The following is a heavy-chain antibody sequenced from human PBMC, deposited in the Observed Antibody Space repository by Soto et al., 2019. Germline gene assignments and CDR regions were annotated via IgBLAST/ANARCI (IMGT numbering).Heavy chain of an antibody. V-gene: IGHV2-5*02. Sequence: QITLKESGPTLVKPTQTLTLTCTFSGFSLSTSGVGVAWIRQPPGKALEWLALIYWDDDKRYRPSLESRPTITKDTSKHQVVLTMTNMASVDTATYYCAYLPCSGGSCYWFSFSGMDVWGPGTTVTVSS. D-gene: IGHD2-15*01. CDR2: IYWDDDK. J-gene: IGHJ6*02. CDR3: AYLPCSGGSCYWFSFSGMDV. CDR1: GFSLSTSGVG.